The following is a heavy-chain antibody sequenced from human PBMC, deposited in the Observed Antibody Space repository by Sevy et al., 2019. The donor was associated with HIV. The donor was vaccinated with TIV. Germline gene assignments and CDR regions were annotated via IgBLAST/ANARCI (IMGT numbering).Heavy chain of an antibody. CDR2: IYYSGST. CDR1: GGSISSGGYY. D-gene: IGHD6-13*01. V-gene: IGHV4-31*03. J-gene: IGHJ6*02. Sequence: SETLSLTRTVSGGSISSGGYYWSWIRQHPGKGLEWIGYIYYSGSTYYNPSLKSRVTISVDTSKNQFSLKLSSVTAADTAVYYCARDYSSSWSDYYYYGMDVWGQGTTVTVSS. CDR3: ARDYSSSWSDYYYYGMDV.